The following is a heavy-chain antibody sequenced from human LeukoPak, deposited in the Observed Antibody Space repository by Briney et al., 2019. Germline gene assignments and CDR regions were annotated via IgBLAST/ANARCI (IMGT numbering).Heavy chain of an antibody. Sequence: QPGGSLRLSCAASGFTFSSYSMNWVRQAPGKGLEWVSYISSSSSTIYYADSVKGRFTISRDNAKNSLYLQMNSLRDEDTALYYCAKDIRPTHYYDSSGYYLAYYYYGMDVWGQGTTVTVSS. D-gene: IGHD3-22*01. V-gene: IGHV3-48*02. CDR1: GFTFSSYS. CDR3: AKDIRPTHYYDSSGYYLAYYYYGMDV. CDR2: ISSSSSTI. J-gene: IGHJ6*02.